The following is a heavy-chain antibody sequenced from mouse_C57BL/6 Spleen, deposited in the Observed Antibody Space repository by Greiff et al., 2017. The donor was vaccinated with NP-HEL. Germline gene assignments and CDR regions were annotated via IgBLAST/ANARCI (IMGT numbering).Heavy chain of an antibody. V-gene: IGHV5-17*01. CDR1: GFTFSDYG. D-gene: IGHD1-1*01. CDR3: ARRPYYGYAMDY. J-gene: IGHJ4*01. Sequence: DVHLVEPGGGLVKPGGSPKLSCAASGFTFSDYGMHWVRQAPEQGLEWVAYISSGSSTIYYADTVKGRFTFSRDNAKNTLFLQMTSLRSEDTAMYYCARRPYYGYAMDYWGQGTSVTVSS. CDR2: ISSGSSTI.